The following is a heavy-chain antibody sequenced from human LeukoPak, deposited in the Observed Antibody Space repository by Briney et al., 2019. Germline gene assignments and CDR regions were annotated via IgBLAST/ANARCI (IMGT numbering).Heavy chain of an antibody. Sequence: SETLSLTCTVSGGSISSYYWSWIRQPPGKGLEWIGYIYYSGSTNYNPSLKSRVTISVDTSKNQFSLKLSSVTAADTAVYYCARSPTVIGAFDIWGQGTMVTVSS. CDR1: GGSISSYY. V-gene: IGHV4-59*01. J-gene: IGHJ3*02. CDR3: ARSPTVIGAFDI. CDR2: IYYSGST. D-gene: IGHD2/OR15-2a*01.